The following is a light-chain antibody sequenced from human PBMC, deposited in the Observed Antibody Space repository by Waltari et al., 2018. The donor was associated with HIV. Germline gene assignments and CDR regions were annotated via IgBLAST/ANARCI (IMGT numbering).Light chain of an antibody. CDR1: SIVVGGYTA. Sequence: QSALTQPASVSGSTGHSLTLSCTRTSIVVGGYTAVYWYQQHPGKDPKLLISEVSHRPSGVSTRFSGSKSGNTASLTISGLQAEDEADYYCNSYISTTTVMFGGGTKRTVL. J-gene: IGLJ3*02. V-gene: IGLV2-14*01. CDR2: EVS. CDR3: NSYISTTTVM.